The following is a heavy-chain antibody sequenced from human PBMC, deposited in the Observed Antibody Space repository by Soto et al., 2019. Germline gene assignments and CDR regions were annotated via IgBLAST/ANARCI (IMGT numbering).Heavy chain of an antibody. J-gene: IGHJ6*03. D-gene: IGHD6-6*01. CDR1: GFTLSGYA. V-gene: IGHV3-64*01. CDR2: ISSNGVGT. Sequence: EVQLAESGGGLAQPGGSLRLSCAASGFTLSGYAMDWVRQAPGKGLEYVSGISSNGVGTYYANSVQGRFTISRDNSKNTVYLQMVSLRPEDRAVYYCARRARPDFYYLDVWGKGTTVTVS. CDR3: ARRARPDFYYLDV.